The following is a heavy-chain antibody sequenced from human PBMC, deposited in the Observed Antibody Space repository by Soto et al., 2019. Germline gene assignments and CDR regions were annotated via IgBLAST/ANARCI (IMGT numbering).Heavy chain of an antibody. V-gene: IGHV3-33*01. Sequence: GGSLRLSCAASGFTFSSYGVHWVRQAPGKGLEWVAVIWYDGSNKYYADSVKGRFTISRDNSKNTLYLQMNSLRAEDTAVYYCARERDCSSTSCPFDYWGQGTLVTVSS. J-gene: IGHJ4*02. CDR3: ARERDCSSTSCPFDY. CDR1: GFTFSSYG. D-gene: IGHD2-2*01. CDR2: IWYDGSNK.